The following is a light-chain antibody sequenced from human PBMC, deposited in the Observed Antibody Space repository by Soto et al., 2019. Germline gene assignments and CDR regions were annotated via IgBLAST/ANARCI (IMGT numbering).Light chain of an antibody. Sequence: DIQLTQSPSFLSASVGDRVTITCRASQDISNFLAWFQQKPGRAPKLLIYAVFTLQGGVPSRFSGSGSGAEFTLTISSLQPEDFATYYCQQVDSYPLTFGGGTKVDIK. J-gene: IGKJ4*01. CDR2: AVF. CDR1: QDISNF. V-gene: IGKV1-9*01. CDR3: QQVDSYPLT.